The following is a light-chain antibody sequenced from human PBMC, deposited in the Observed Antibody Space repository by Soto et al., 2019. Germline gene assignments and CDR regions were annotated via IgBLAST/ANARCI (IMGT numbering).Light chain of an antibody. Sequence: ESVLTQSPGTLSLSPGERATLSCRASQSVDNAFFAWYQQKPGQPPRLLIYGVSSRAAGIPDRFSGSGSGTDFTLTISRLEPEDFVVYFCQQYSTLPHTFGQGTKLEVK. J-gene: IGKJ2*01. CDR3: QQYSTLPHT. CDR2: GVS. V-gene: IGKV3-20*01. CDR1: QSVDNAF.